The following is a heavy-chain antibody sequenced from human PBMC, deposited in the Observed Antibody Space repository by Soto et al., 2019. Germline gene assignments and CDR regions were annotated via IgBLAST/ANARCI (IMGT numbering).Heavy chain of an antibody. V-gene: IGHV4-59*01. J-gene: IGHJ6*02. CDR1: VGSISSYY. D-gene: IGHD3-3*01. CDR3: ASATRYNYDFWSGYSFTYYYYGMDV. Sequence: LSLTCTVSVGSISSYYWSWIGQPPGNGLEWIGCIYYSGSTNYNPSLKSRVTISVDTSKNQFSLKLSSVTAADTAVYYCASATRYNYDFWSGYSFTYYYYGMDVWGQGPT. CDR2: IYYSGST.